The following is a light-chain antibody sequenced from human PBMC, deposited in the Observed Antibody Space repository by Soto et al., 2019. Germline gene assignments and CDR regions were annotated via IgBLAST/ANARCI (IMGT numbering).Light chain of an antibody. CDR2: DAS. V-gene: IGKV1-5*01. CDR1: QRMNDW. Sequence: DIQMTQSPSTLSASVGDRVTMTCRASQRMNDWLAWYQQKPGKAPKVLIYDASSLQSGVPSRFSGSGSGTEFTLTIDGLQSDDVATYYCLRYNAFSQTFGQGTKVEL. CDR3: LRYNAFSQT. J-gene: IGKJ1*01.